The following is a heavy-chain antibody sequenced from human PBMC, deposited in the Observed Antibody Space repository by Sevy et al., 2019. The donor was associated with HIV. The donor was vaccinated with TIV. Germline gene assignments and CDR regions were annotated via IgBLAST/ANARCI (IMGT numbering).Heavy chain of an antibody. V-gene: IGHV3-64D*06. D-gene: IGHD2-15*01. J-gene: IGHJ4*02. CDR3: VRNGRHLYDY. CDR2: ISYDEST. Sequence: GGSVRLSCSASGFTFSSYSMHWVRQAPGKGLEYVSAISYDESTFYADSVKGRCTISRDNSKDTLYLQMNSLKTEDTAVYYCVRNGRHLYDYWGQGALVTVSS. CDR1: GFTFSSYS.